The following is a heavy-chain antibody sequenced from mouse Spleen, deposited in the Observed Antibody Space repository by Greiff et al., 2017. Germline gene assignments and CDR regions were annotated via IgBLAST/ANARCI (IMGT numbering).Heavy chain of an antibody. CDR3: LTTATAMDY. J-gene: IGHJ4*01. V-gene: IGHV1-19*01. Sequence: VQLKEPGPVLVKPGASVKLSCKASGYTFTDYYMNWVKQSHGQSLEWIGVINPYNGGTSYNPKFKGKATLTVDKSSSTAYMELNSLTSEDSAVYYNLTTATAMDYWGQGTSVTVSS. CDR2: INPYNGGT. CDR1: GYTFTDYY. D-gene: IGHD1-2*01.